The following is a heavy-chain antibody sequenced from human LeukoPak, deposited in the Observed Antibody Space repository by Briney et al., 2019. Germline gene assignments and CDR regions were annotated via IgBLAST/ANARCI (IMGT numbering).Heavy chain of an antibody. CDR2: INHSGST. Sequence: SETLSLTCAVYGGSFSGYYWSWIRQPPGKGLEWIGEINHSGSTDYNPSLKSRVTISVDTSKNRLSLKLSSVTAADTAVYYCGLFYSYYGLDVWGQGTTVTVSS. CDR3: GLFYSYYGLDV. V-gene: IGHV4-34*01. J-gene: IGHJ6*02. CDR1: GGSFSGYY.